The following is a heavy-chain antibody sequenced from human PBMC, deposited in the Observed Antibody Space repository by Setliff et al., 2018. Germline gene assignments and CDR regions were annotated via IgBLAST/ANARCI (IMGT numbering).Heavy chain of an antibody. V-gene: IGHV1-69*13. J-gene: IGHJ4*02. D-gene: IGHD1-26*01. CDR2: IIPIFGTA. CDR1: GGTFINYA. CDR3: ARVSRTIVAARGFDY. Sequence: SVKVSCKSSGGTFINYAISWVRQAPGQGLEWMGGIIPIFGTANYAQKFQGRVTITADESTSTAYMELSSLRSEDTAVYYCARVSRTIVAARGFDYWGQGTLVTVSS.